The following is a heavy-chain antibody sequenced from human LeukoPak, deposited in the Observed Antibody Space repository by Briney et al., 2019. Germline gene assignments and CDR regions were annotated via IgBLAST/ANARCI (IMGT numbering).Heavy chain of an antibody. CDR2: INSDGSST. Sequence: GSLRLSCAASGFTFSSYWMHWVRQAPGKGLVWVSRINSDGSSTSYADSVKGRFTISRDNAKNTLYLQMNSLRAEDTAVYYCARGCGGDCRYYWGQGTLVTVSS. CDR3: ARGCGGDCRYY. D-gene: IGHD2-21*02. V-gene: IGHV3-74*01. CDR1: GFTFSSYW. J-gene: IGHJ4*02.